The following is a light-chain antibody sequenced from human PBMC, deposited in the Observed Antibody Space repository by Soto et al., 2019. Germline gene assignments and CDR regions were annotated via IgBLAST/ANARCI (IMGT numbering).Light chain of an antibody. CDR1: QSVSSN. Sequence: EIVMTQSPATLSVSPGERATLSCRASQSVSSNLAWYQQKPGQAPRLLIYGASTRATGIPARFSGSGSGTEFTLTISSLQSEDFAVYYRQQYNNFGQGTK. CDR3: QQYNN. CDR2: GAS. J-gene: IGKJ1*01. V-gene: IGKV3-15*01.